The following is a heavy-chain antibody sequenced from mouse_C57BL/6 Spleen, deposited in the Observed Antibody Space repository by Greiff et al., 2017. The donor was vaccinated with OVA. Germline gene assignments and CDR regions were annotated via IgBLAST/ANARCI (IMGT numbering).Heavy chain of an antibody. J-gene: IGHJ2*01. D-gene: IGHD1-1*01. V-gene: IGHV7-3*01. CDR1: GFTFTDYY. CDR2: IRNKANGYTT. CDR3: ARSPITTVVEGDYFDY. Sequence: EVQLQQSGGGLVQPGGSLSLSCAASGFTFTDYYMSWVRQPPVKALEWLGFIRNKANGYTTEYSASVKGRFTISRDNSQSILYLQMNALRAEDSATYYCARSPITTVVEGDYFDYWGQGTTLTVSS.